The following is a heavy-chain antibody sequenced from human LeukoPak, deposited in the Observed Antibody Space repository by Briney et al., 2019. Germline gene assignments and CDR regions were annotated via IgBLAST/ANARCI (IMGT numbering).Heavy chain of an antibody. Sequence: SETLSLTCTVSGGSVSSGSYYWSWIRQPPGKGLEWIGYIYYSGSTNYNPSLKSRVTISVDTAKNQFSLKLSSVTAADTAVYYCASGGSHYDILTDYYYYYGMDVWGKGTTVTVSS. CDR3: ASGGSHYDILTDYYYYYGMDV. V-gene: IGHV4-61*01. CDR1: GGSVSSGSYY. D-gene: IGHD3-9*01. J-gene: IGHJ6*04. CDR2: IYYSGST.